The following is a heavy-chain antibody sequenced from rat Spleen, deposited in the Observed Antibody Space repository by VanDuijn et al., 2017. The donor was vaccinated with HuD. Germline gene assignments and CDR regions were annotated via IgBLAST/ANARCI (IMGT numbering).Heavy chain of an antibody. J-gene: IGHJ2*01. CDR3: ARHPDYSNYFDY. CDR1: GFTFEYYY. Sequence: EVQLVESGGGLVQPGRSMRLSCSASGFTFEYYYMAWFHQAPTKGLEWVASISSSGGSTYYRDSVKGRFTVSRDNAKSTLYLQMDSLRSEDTATYYCARHPDYSNYFDYWGQGVMVTVSS. V-gene: IGHV5-25*01. D-gene: IGHD1-1*01. CDR2: ISSSGGST.